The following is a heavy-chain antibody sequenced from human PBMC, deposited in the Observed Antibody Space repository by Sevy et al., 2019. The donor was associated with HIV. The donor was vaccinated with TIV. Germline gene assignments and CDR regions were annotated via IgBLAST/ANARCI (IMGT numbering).Heavy chain of an antibody. CDR1: GFTFSDAW. Sequence: GGSLRLSCAAFGFTFSDAWMSWVRQAPGKGLEWVSTIFGNGDVSISFGNGDVTYYADSVRGRFTISRDSSKNTLYLQMNSLRAEDTALYYCAGGRYDSSGSFDAFDIWGQGTMVTVSS. D-gene: IGHD3-22*01. CDR3: AGGRYDSSGSFDAFDI. CDR2: IFGNGDVSISFGNGDVT. J-gene: IGHJ3*02. V-gene: IGHV3-23*01.